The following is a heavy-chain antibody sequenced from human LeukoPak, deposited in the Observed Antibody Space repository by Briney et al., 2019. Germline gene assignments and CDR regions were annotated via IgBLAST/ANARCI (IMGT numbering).Heavy chain of an antibody. J-gene: IGHJ6*02. CDR3: AKVLKYYYNGMDV. Sequence: GAPRLSCAASGFTFTTYAMTWVRRAPGTGLEWVSAISDSGGSTYYSDSVKGRFTVSRDNSKNTLYLQMNSLRAEDTAVYFCAKVLKYYYNGMDVWGQGTTVTVSS. CDR1: GFTFTTYA. D-gene: IGHD2/OR15-2a*01. CDR2: ISDSGGST. V-gene: IGHV3-23*01.